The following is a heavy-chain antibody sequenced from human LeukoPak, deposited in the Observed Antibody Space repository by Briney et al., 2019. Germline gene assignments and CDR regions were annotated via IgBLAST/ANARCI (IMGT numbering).Heavy chain of an antibody. V-gene: IGHV1-2*02. CDR3: ARDPSYGDYVD. Sequence: ASVKVACKASGYTFTGYYMHWVRQAPGQGLEWMGWINPNSGGTNYAQKFQGRVTMTRDTSISTAYMELSRLRSDDTAVHYCARDPSYGDYVDWGQGTLVTVSS. J-gene: IGHJ4*02. CDR1: GYTFTGYY. CDR2: INPNSGGT. D-gene: IGHD4-17*01.